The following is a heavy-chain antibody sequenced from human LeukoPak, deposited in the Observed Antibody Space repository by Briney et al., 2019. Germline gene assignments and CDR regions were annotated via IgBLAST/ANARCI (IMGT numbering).Heavy chain of an antibody. D-gene: IGHD2-21*02. CDR3: ARDHCSDNDCYEHYYYGMDV. CDR2: INPNSGGT. Sequence: ASVKVSCKASGYTFIGYYMHWVRQAPGQGLEWMGWINPNSGGTNSAQKFQGRVTMTRDTSISTAYMELSRLRSDDTAVYYCARDHCSDNDCYEHYYYGMDVWGQGTTVTVSS. J-gene: IGHJ6*02. V-gene: IGHV1-2*02. CDR1: GYTFIGYY.